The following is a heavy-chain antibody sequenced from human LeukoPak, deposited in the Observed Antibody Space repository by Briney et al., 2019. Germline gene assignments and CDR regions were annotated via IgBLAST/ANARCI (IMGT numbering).Heavy chain of an antibody. Sequence: PSETLSLTCAVYGGSFSGYYWSWIRQPPGKGLEWIGETNHSGSTNYNPSLKSRVTISVDTSKNQFSLKLSSVTAADTAVYYCAREVMYSSSWFFDYWGQGTLVTVSS. CDR3: AREVMYSSSWFFDY. D-gene: IGHD6-13*01. V-gene: IGHV4-34*01. CDR2: TNHSGST. CDR1: GGSFSGYY. J-gene: IGHJ4*02.